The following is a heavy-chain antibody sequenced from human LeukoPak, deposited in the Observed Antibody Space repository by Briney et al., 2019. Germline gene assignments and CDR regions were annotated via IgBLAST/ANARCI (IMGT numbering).Heavy chain of an antibody. CDR2: IIPIFGTA. J-gene: IGHJ4*02. V-gene: IGHV1-69*05. D-gene: IGHD4-11*01. Sequence: ASVKVSCKASGGPFSSYAISWVRQAPGQGLEWMGRIIPIFGTANYAQKCQGRVTITTDESTSTAYMELSSLRSEDTAVYYCARGPYDYSNYDYWGQGTLVTVSS. CDR1: GGPFSSYA. CDR3: ARGPYDYSNYDY.